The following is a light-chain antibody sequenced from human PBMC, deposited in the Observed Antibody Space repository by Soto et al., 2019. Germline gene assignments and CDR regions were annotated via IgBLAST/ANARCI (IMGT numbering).Light chain of an antibody. J-gene: IGKJ1*01. CDR1: RGISSY. V-gene: IGKV1-5*03. Sequence: DVQLTQSPSLLSASGGDRVTSTCRASRGISSYLAWYQQNKGKAPKXXIYKASTLKSGVPSRFSGSGSGTEFTLTISSLQTDDFATYYCQHYNSYSEAFGQGTKVDI. CDR3: QHYNSYSEA. CDR2: KAS.